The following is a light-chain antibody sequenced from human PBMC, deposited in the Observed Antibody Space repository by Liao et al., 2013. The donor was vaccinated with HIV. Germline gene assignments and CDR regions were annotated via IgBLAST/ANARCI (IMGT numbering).Light chain of an antibody. CDR1: RLGDKY. CDR2: QDS. Sequence: SYDLTQPPSVSVPPGQTATITCSGDRLGDKYVSWYQQKPGQSPVLIMYQDSRRPSGIPERFSGSNSGNTATLTISGTQAMDEADYYCQAWDTSHNYVFGTGTKVTVL. V-gene: IGLV3-1*01. J-gene: IGLJ1*01. CDR3: QAWDTSHNYV.